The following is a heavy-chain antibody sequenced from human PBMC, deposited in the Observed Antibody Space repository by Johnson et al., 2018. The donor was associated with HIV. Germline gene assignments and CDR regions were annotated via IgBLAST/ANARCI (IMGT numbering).Heavy chain of an antibody. J-gene: IGHJ3*01. CDR3: AKRRVAGDDAFDV. CDR1: GFTFSDSS. Sequence: QVQLVESGGGLVKPGGSLRLSCAASGFTFSDSSMNWIRQAPGKWLEWVSYITPSGTTIYNADSVKGRFTISRDNAKKSLYLQMTSLRAEDTAMYYCAKRRVAGDDAFDVWGQGTMVIVSS. D-gene: IGHD6-19*01. CDR2: ITPSGTTI. V-gene: IGHV3-11*04.